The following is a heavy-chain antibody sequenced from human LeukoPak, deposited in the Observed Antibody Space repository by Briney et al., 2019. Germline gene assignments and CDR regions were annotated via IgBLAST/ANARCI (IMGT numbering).Heavy chain of an antibody. CDR3: ARRGYCSSTSCYEYWFDP. CDR2: IYYSGST. V-gene: IGHV4-39*01. Sequence: SETLSLTCTVSVGSISSSSYYWGWIRQPPGKGLQWIGIIYYSGSTYYNPSLKSRLTISVDTSKNQFSLKLSSVTATDTAVYYCARRGYCSSTSCYEYWFDPWGQGTLVTVSS. D-gene: IGHD2-2*01. J-gene: IGHJ5*02. CDR1: VGSISSSSYY.